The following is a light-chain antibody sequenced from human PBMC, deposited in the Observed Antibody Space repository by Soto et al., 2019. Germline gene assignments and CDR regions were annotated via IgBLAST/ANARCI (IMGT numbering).Light chain of an antibody. J-gene: IGLJ3*02. Sequence: QSALTQPASVSGSPGRSITISCTGTSNDVGGYNLVSWFQQHPGKAPKLMISEVNKRPSGVSNRFSGSKSANTASLTISGLQAEDEADYYCCSHVGGSSPQWVFGGGTKLTVL. CDR1: SNDVGGYNL. CDR2: EVN. V-gene: IGLV2-23*02. CDR3: CSHVGGSSPQWV.